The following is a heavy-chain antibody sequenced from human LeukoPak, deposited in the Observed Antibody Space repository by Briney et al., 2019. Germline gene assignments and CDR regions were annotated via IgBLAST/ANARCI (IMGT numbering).Heavy chain of an antibody. CDR1: GFTFGAYW. D-gene: IGHD3-22*01. Sequence: GGSLRLSCVASGFTFGAYWMHWVRRVPGKGLVWVSGIKTDGTYTNYADSVKGRFTIPRDNAKNSLYLQMNSLRAEDTAVYYCARTRYYYDSSGYFDYWGQGTLVTVSS. V-gene: IGHV3-74*01. J-gene: IGHJ4*02. CDR2: IKTDGTYT. CDR3: ARTRYYYDSSGYFDY.